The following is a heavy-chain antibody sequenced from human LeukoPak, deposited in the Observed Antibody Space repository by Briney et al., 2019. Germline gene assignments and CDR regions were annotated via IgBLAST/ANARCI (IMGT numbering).Heavy chain of an antibody. CDR2: INPNSGGT. CDR1: GYTFTSYG. V-gene: IGHV1-2*06. D-gene: IGHD3-22*01. J-gene: IGHJ4*02. Sequence: ASVKVSCKASGYTFTSYGISWVRQAPGQGLEWMGRINPNSGGTNYAQKFQGRVTMTRDTSISTAYMELSRLRSDDTAVYYCARTHYYDSSGYYPFDYWGQGTLVTVSS. CDR3: ARTHYYDSSGYYPFDY.